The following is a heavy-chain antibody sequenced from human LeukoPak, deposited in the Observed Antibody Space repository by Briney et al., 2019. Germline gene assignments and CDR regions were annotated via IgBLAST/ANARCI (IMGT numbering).Heavy chain of an antibody. D-gene: IGHD4-17*01. Sequence: GGSLRLSCAASGFTVSSNYMSWVRQAPGKGLEWVSAFSGRAGATFYADSVRGRFTISRDNSKNTLHLQMDSLRPEDTAVYYCAKDAHDYGDYYSDYWGQGILVTVSS. CDR3: AKDAHDYGDYYSDY. V-gene: IGHV3-23*01. CDR1: GFTVSSNY. J-gene: IGHJ4*02. CDR2: FSGRAGAT.